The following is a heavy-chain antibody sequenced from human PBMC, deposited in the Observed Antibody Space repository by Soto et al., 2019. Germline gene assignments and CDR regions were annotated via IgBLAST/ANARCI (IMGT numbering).Heavy chain of an antibody. D-gene: IGHD2-2*01. Sequence: SETLSLTCTISGGSISRDYWTWIRQHPGKGLEWIGYIYYTGSTYYNPSLKSRVTISVDTSKNQFSLKLSSVTAADTAVYYCARASLGYCSSTSCRSNWFDPWGQGTLVTVSS. CDR1: GGSISRDY. J-gene: IGHJ5*02. V-gene: IGHV4-31*03. CDR2: IYYTGST. CDR3: ARASLGYCSSTSCRSNWFDP.